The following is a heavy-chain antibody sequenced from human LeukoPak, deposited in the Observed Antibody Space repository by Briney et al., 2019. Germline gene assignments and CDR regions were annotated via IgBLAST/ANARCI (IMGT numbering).Heavy chain of an antibody. CDR3: ARGYYYDSSGYSNFDY. Sequence: SVKVSCKASGGTFSNYAFSWVRQAPGQGLEWMGGIIPIFGTANYAQKFQGRVTITADESTSTAYMELSSLRSEDTAVYYCARGYYYDSSGYSNFDYWGQGTLVTVSS. V-gene: IGHV1-69*13. J-gene: IGHJ4*02. CDR1: GGTFSNYA. D-gene: IGHD3-22*01. CDR2: IIPIFGTA.